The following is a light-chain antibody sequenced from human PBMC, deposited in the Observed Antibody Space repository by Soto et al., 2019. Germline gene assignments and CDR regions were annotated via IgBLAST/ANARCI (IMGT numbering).Light chain of an antibody. Sequence: QPVLTQSPSASASLGASVKLTCTLSIGHDDFPISWHQHQPERGPRFLMKLNSDGSPIKVDGIPDRFSGSSSGAERYLTISNVQSEDEADYYCQTWGTGMVFGAGTKLTVL. CDR2: LNSDGSP. J-gene: IGLJ3*02. V-gene: IGLV4-69*02. CDR3: QTWGTGMV. CDR1: IGHDDFP.